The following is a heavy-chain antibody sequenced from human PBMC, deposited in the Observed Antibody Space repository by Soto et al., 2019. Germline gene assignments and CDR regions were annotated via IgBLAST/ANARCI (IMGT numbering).Heavy chain of an antibody. J-gene: IGHJ5*02. CDR2: FDPEDGET. Sequence: ASVKVSCKVSGYTLTELSMHWLRQAPGKGLEWMGGFDPEDGETIYAQKFQGRVTMTEDTSTDTAYMELSSLRSEDTAVYYCATDLEMAAAALNPWGQGTLVTVSS. D-gene: IGHD6-13*01. CDR3: ATDLEMAAAALNP. CDR1: GYTLTELS. V-gene: IGHV1-24*01.